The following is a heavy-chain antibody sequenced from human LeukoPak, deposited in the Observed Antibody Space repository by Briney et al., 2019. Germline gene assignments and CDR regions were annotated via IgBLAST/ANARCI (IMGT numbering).Heavy chain of an antibody. CDR1: GFTFSNYH. J-gene: IGHJ3*02. D-gene: IGHD3-3*01. CDR3: ARDTLEWLAPSFDI. CDR2: LNGNGGST. Sequence: GGSLRLYCAASGFTFSNYHMRWHRQAPGQGLEYVFDLNGNGGSTFYTDSVRGRFTISRDNAKNSLYLNMNSLRAEETAVYYCARDTLEWLAPSFDIWGQGTMVTVSS. V-gene: IGHV3-64*02.